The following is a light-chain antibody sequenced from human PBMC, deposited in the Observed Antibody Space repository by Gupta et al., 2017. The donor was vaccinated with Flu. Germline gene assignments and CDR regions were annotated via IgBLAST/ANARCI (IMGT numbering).Light chain of an antibody. CDR1: QSVRSSY. CDR2: GAS. V-gene: IGKV3-20*01. Sequence: GTLSLSPGERATLSCRARQSVRSSYLDWYQQKPGQAPRLLIYGASSRATGIPDRFSGSGSGTDFTLTISRLEPEDFAVYYCQQDGSSPWTFGQGTKVEIK. J-gene: IGKJ1*01. CDR3: QQDGSSPWT.